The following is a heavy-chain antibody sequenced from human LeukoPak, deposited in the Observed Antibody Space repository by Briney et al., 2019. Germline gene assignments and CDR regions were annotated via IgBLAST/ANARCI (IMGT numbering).Heavy chain of an antibody. V-gene: IGHV3-23*01. Sequence: GGSLRLSCAASGLVVSTYPMNWVRQAPGKGLECISAITGSGGSTIYADSVKGRSTISRDNSKNTLYLQMNSLRAEDTAVYYCARALMYYYDTSGYHKYYFDYWGQGSLVTVSS. CDR1: GLVVSTYP. D-gene: IGHD3-22*01. CDR3: ARALMYYYDTSGYHKYYFDY. J-gene: IGHJ4*02. CDR2: ITGSGGST.